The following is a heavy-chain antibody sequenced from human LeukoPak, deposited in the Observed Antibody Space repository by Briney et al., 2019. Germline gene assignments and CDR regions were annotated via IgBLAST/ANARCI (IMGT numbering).Heavy chain of an antibody. CDR3: ARDAGDRGGFDY. CDR1: GFTFSSHA. J-gene: IGHJ4*02. D-gene: IGHD7-27*01. V-gene: IGHV3-66*01. Sequence: PGGSLRLSCAASGFTFSSHAMSWVRQAPGKGLEWVSVIYSGGSTYYADSVKGRFTISRDNSKNTLYLQMNSLRAEDTAVYYRARDAGDRGGFDYWGQGTLVTVSS. CDR2: IYSGGST.